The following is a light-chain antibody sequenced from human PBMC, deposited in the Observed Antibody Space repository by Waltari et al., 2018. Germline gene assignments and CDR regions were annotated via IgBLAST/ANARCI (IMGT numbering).Light chain of an antibody. J-gene: IGKJ2*01. V-gene: IGKV1-5*03. CDR3: QQCHSYS. Sequence: DIQMTQSPSTLSASVGDRVTITCRASQSVCTWLAWYQQKPGKAPKLLIYKASSLESGVPSRFSGSGSGTEFTLTISSLQPDDFATYYCQQCHSYSFGQGTKVEI. CDR1: QSVCTW. CDR2: KAS.